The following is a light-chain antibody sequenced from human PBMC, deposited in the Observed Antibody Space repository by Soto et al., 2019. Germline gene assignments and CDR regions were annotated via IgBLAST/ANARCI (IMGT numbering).Light chain of an antibody. CDR1: QTISSF. Sequence: ENVLTQSPDTLSLSPGERATLSCRANQTISSFLAWYQQRPGQAPRVLIYDASKRATGVPARFSGSGSGTDFTLTISNLDPEDSATYYCQQRSTWPPRFTFGPGTKVQIK. CDR3: QQRSTWPPRFT. CDR2: DAS. V-gene: IGKV3-11*01. J-gene: IGKJ3*01.